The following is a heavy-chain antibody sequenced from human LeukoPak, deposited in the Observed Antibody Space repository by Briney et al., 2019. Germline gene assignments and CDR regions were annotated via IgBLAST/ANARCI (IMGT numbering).Heavy chain of an antibody. J-gene: IGHJ4*02. D-gene: IGHD2/OR15-2a*01. V-gene: IGHV4-59*11. CDR3: ARDFLV. Sequence: SETLSLTCTVSGGSISSHYWSWIRQPPGKGLEWIGYIYYSGSTNYNLSLKSRVTISVDTSKNQFSLKLSSVTAADTAVYDCARDFLVWGQGTLVTVSS. CDR2: IYYSGST. CDR1: GGSISSHY.